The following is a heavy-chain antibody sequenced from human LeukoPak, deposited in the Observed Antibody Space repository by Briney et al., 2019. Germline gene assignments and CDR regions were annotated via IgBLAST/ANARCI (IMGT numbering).Heavy chain of an antibody. V-gene: IGHV3-48*03. CDR1: GFTLSGYE. CDR2: ISSSGNTY. J-gene: IGHJ4*02. D-gene: IGHD2-8*02. CDR3: SRESRTTGTYYFDL. Sequence: GGSLRLSCAASGFTLSGYEVNWVRQAPGKGLEWLSYISSSGNTYYYADSVKGRFTISRDNDKNLLYLQMNSLRAEDTAIYYCSRESRTTGTYYFDLWGQGTLVTVSS.